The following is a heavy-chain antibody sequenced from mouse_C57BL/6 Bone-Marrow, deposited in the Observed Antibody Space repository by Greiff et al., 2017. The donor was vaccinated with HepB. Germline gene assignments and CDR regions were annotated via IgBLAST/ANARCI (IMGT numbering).Heavy chain of an antibody. Sequence: EAGGGLVQPKGSLKLSCAASGFSFNTYAMNWVRQAPGKGLEWVARIRSKSNNYATYYADSVKDRFTISRDDSESMLYLQMNNLKTEDTAMYYCVSLRGYFDVWGTGTTVTVSS. CDR2: IRSKSNNYAT. CDR3: VSLRGYFDV. J-gene: IGHJ1*03. D-gene: IGHD1-1*01. CDR1: GFSFNTYA. V-gene: IGHV10-1*01.